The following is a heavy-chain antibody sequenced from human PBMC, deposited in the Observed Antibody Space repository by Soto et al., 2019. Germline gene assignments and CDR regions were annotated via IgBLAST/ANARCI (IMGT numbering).Heavy chain of an antibody. V-gene: IGHV3-30*18. D-gene: IGHD6-19*01. Sequence: GGCLRLSCAASVFTFSSYGMHWVRQAPGKGLEWVAVISYDGSNKYYADSVKGRFTISRDNSKNTLYLQMNSLRAEDTAVYYCAKGIAVAGDNWFDPWGQETLVTVSS. J-gene: IGHJ5*02. CDR1: VFTFSSYG. CDR2: ISYDGSNK. CDR3: AKGIAVAGDNWFDP.